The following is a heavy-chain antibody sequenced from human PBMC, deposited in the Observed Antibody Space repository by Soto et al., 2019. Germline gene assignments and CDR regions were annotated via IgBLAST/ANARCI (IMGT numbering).Heavy chain of an antibody. V-gene: IGHV1-24*01. CDR2: FDPEDGET. Sequence: ASVKVSCKVSGYTLTELSMHWVRQAPGKGLEWMGGFDPEDGETIYAQKFQGRVTMTEDTSTDTAYMELSSLRSEDTAVYYCAKDRSYYDSSDPWGQGTLVTVSS. CDR3: AKDRSYYDSSDP. J-gene: IGHJ5*02. CDR1: GYTLTELS. D-gene: IGHD3-22*01.